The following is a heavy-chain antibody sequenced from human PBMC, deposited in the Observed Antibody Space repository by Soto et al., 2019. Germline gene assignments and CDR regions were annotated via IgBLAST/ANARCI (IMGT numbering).Heavy chain of an antibody. CDR1: GGTLSNYA. Sequence: QVQLVQPGAEVKKPGSSVKVSCKASGGTLSNYALSWVRQAPGQGLEWVGGIIPIFGTSNYAQNFQGRLTITADESTSTAYMELSSLRFEDTAVYYCARGVRTGFYGMDVWGQGTTVTVSS. V-gene: IGHV1-69*01. D-gene: IGHD3-10*01. J-gene: IGHJ6*02. CDR2: IIPIFGTS. CDR3: ARGVRTGFYGMDV.